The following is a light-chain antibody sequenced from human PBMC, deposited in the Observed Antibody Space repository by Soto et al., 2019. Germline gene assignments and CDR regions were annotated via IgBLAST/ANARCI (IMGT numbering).Light chain of an antibody. J-gene: IGKJ3*01. CDR3: QKSHQHPL. V-gene: IGKV1-33*01. Sequence: DIQMTQSPPSLSASVGDRVTITCQASQDIGNSLYWFQHKPGKAPNLVIYDASNLEIGVPSRFSGSGSGIDCTLIINSLRPEDIATYFRQKSHQHPLFGPATKGESK. CDR2: DAS. CDR1: QDIGNS.